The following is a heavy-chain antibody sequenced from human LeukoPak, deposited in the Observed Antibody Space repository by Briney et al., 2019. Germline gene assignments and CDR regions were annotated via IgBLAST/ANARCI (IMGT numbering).Heavy chain of an antibody. Sequence: SVKVSCKASGGTFSSYAISWVRQAPGQGLEWMGGIIPIFGRANYAQKFQDRVTITADKSTSTDYMELSSLRSEDTAVYYCGRDLFAPNWFDPWGPGTLVTVSS. J-gene: IGHJ5*02. CDR1: GGTFSSYA. CDR2: IIPIFGRA. V-gene: IGHV1-69*06. CDR3: GRDLFAPNWFDP.